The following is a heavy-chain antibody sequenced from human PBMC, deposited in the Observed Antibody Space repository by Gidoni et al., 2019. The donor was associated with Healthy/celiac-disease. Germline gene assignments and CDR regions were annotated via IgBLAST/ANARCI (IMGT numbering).Heavy chain of an antibody. CDR2: ISWNSGSI. Sequence: EVQLVESGGGLVQPGRSLRLSCAASGFTFDDYALHWVRQAPGKGLEWVSGISWNSGSIGYADSVKGRFTISRDNAKNSLYLQMNSLRAEDTALYYCAKDSQDYYDSSGYRAFDYWGQVTLVTVSS. V-gene: IGHV3-9*01. CDR1: GFTFDDYA. J-gene: IGHJ4*02. CDR3: AKDSQDYYDSSGYRAFDY. D-gene: IGHD3-22*01.